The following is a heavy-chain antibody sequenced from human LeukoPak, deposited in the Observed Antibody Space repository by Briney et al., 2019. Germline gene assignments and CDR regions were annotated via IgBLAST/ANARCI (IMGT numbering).Heavy chain of an antibody. D-gene: IGHD3-9*01. Sequence: PGGSLRLSCAASGFTFNNYSMNWVRQTPGKGLEWVSSISSSSSYIYCADSVKGRFTISRDNSKNTLYLQMNSLRAEDTAVYYCAKFGDILTGYPYYFDYWGQGTLVTVSS. CDR3: AKFGDILTGYPYYFDY. J-gene: IGHJ4*02. CDR1: GFTFNNYS. CDR2: ISSSSSYI. V-gene: IGHV3-21*01.